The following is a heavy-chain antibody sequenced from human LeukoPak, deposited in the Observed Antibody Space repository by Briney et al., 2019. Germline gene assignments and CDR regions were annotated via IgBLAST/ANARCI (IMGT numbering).Heavy chain of an antibody. Sequence: KSSETLSLTCTVSGGSISSGSYYRSWIRQPAGKGLEWIGRIYTSGSTNYNPSLKSRVTISVDTSKNQFSLKLSSVTAADTAVYYCARDLDDYYDSSEHWFDPWGQGTLVTVSP. D-gene: IGHD3-22*01. CDR1: GGSISSGSYY. V-gene: IGHV4-61*02. CDR3: ARDLDDYYDSSEHWFDP. CDR2: IYTSGST. J-gene: IGHJ5*02.